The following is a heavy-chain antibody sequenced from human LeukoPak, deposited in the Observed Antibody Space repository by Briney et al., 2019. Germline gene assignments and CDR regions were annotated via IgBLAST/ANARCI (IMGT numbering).Heavy chain of an antibody. J-gene: IGHJ6*03. CDR3: ARLIPGKAPYYFYYIDV. CDR1: GGSISSSSYY. D-gene: IGHD2-21*01. V-gene: IGHV4-39*01. CDR2: IYYSGGT. Sequence: SETLSLTCTVSGGSISSSSYYWGWIRQPPGKGLEWIGSIYYSGGTYYNPSLKSRVTISVDTSKNQFSLKLSSVTAADTGVYYCARLIPGKAPYYFYYIDVWGKRTTVTVSS.